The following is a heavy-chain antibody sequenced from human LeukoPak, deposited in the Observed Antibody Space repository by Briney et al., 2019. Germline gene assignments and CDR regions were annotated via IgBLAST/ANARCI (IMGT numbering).Heavy chain of an antibody. J-gene: IGHJ3*01. CDR1: GFTFGTYS. CDR3: ARDLYCNSASCYTGRFGF. CDR2: ISSSSTTI. Sequence: GGSLRLSCAASGFTFGTYSMNWVRLAPGKGLEWLSYISSSSTTIYYADSVKGRFTVSRDNAQNSMYLQMNSLRDEDTAVYYCARDLYCNSASCYTGRFGFWGQGTVVTVSS. D-gene: IGHD2-2*01. V-gene: IGHV3-48*02.